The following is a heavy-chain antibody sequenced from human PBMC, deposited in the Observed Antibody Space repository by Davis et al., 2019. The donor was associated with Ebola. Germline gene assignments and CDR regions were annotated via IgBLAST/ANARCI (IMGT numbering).Heavy chain of an antibody. Sequence: ASVKVSCKASGYTFTDYNIHWMRQAPGQGLEWLGRVILKSGATNYAQKFQGRVTMTRDTSISTVYMELRSLRYDDTADYYCARGHNYAHEYWGQGTLVTVSS. V-gene: IGHV1-2*06. D-gene: IGHD4-11*01. CDR2: VILKSGAT. CDR1: GYTFTDYN. CDR3: ARGHNYAHEY. J-gene: IGHJ4*02.